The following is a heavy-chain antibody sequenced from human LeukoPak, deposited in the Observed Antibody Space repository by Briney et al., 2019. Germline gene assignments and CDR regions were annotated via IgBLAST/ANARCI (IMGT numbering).Heavy chain of an antibody. V-gene: IGHV1-18*01. CDR2: ISAYNGNT. Sequence: ASVKVSCTASGYTFTSYGISWVRQAPGQGLEWMGWISAYNGNTNYAQKLQGRVTMTTDTSTSTAYMELRSLRSDDTAVYYCARDEFATLYYYDGSGYPRAEYFQHWGQGTLVTVSS. CDR1: GYTFTSYG. D-gene: IGHD3-22*01. CDR3: ARDEFATLYYYDGSGYPRAEYFQH. J-gene: IGHJ1*01.